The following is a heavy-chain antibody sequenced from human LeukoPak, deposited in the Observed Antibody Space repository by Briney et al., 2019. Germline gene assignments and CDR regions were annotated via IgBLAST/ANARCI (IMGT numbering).Heavy chain of an antibody. D-gene: IGHD3-22*01. CDR1: GGSISSYY. V-gene: IGHV4-4*07. Sequence: PSETLSLTCTVSGGSISSYYWSWIRQPAGKGLEWIGRIYTSGSTNYNPSLKSRVTMSVDTSKNQFSLKLSSVTAADTAVYYCARGAKDSSGYYSQRAFDIWGQGTMVTVSS. CDR3: ARGAKDSSGYYSQRAFDI. J-gene: IGHJ3*02. CDR2: IYTSGST.